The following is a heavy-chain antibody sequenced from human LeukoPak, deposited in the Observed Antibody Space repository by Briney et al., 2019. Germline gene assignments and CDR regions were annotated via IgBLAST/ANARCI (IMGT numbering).Heavy chain of an antibody. CDR3: ARAPVATPSEFDY. V-gene: IGHV4-31*03. Sequence: SETLSLTCTVSGDSISSGGYYWSWIRQHPGKGLEWIGYISYSGNTYYNSSLKSRAAISADTPKNQFSLKLSSTTAADTAVYYCARAPVATPSEFDYWGQGTLVTVSS. J-gene: IGHJ4*02. CDR1: GDSISSGGYY. D-gene: IGHD5-12*01. CDR2: ISYSGNT.